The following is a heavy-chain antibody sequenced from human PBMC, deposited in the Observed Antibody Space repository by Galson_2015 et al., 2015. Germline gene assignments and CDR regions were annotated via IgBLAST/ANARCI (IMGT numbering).Heavy chain of an antibody. D-gene: IGHD7-27*01. CDR2: IYYSGST. J-gene: IGHJ2*01. CDR1: GGSVSSGRYY. CDR3: AREQTQLGNWYFDL. Sequence: ETLSLTCTVSGGSVSSGRYYWSWIRQPPGKGLEWIGYIYYSGSTNYNPSLKSRVTISVDTSKNQFSLKLSSVTAADTAVYYCAREQTQLGNWYFDLWGRGTLVTVSS. V-gene: IGHV4-61*01.